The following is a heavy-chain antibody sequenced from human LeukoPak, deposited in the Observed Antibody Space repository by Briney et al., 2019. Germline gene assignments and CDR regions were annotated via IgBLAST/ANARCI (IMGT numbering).Heavy chain of an antibody. CDR2: IYHSGST. Sequence: SETLSLTCTVSGYSISSGYYWGCVRQPPGKGLEWIGSIYHSGSTYYNPSLKSRVTISVDTSKNQFSLKLSSVTAADTAVYYCARGRSSMVRGYYYYYMDVWGKGTTVTISS. CDR1: GYSISSGYY. CDR3: ARGRSSMVRGYYYYYMDV. D-gene: IGHD3-10*01. J-gene: IGHJ6*03. V-gene: IGHV4-38-2*02.